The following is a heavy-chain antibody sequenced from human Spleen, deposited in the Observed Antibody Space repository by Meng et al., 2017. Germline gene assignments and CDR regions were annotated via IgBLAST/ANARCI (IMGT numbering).Heavy chain of an antibody. Sequence: ASAKVFCKVSGYTLTELSMHWVRQAPGQGLEWMGWISAYNGNTNYAQKFQGRITMTTDTSTSTAYMELRSLRSDDTAVYYCARSSHYNDADFDYWGQGTLVTVSS. CDR2: ISAYNGNT. D-gene: IGHD3-22*01. CDR1: GYTLTELS. CDR3: ARSSHYNDADFDY. V-gene: IGHV1-18*01. J-gene: IGHJ4*02.